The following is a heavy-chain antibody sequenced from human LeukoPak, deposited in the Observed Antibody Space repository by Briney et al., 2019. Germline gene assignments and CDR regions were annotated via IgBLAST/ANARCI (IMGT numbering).Heavy chain of an antibody. J-gene: IGHJ1*01. CDR3: ARLGYYYDSSGYYFQY. CDR1: GFTFSSYA. Sequence: PGGSLRLSCAASGFTFSSYAMSWVRQAPGKGLEWVSVIYIGGSTYYADSVKGRFTISRDNSKNTLYLQMNSLRAEDTAVYYCARLGYYYDSSGYYFQYWGQGTLVTVSS. V-gene: IGHV3-53*01. D-gene: IGHD3-22*01. CDR2: IYIGGST.